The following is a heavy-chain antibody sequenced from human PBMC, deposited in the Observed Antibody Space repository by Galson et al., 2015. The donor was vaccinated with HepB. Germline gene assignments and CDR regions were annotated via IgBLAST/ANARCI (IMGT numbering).Heavy chain of an antibody. CDR3: ARDIAAAGVVVDS. D-gene: IGHD6-13*01. CDR1: GYTFTNHY. Sequence: SVKVSCKASGYTFTNHYINWVRQAPGQGLEWMGWISAYNGDTNYAQNLQGRVTMTTDTSTSTAYMELRSLRSDDTAVYFCARDIAAAGVVVDSWGQGTLVTVSS. CDR2: ISAYNGDT. V-gene: IGHV1-18*04. J-gene: IGHJ4*02.